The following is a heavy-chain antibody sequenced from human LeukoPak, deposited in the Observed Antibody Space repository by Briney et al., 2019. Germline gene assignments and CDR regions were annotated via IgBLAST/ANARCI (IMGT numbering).Heavy chain of an antibody. CDR1: GYTFTSYG. CDR3: ARTLGYCSGGSCPGDWLDP. CDR2: ISAYNGNT. Sequence: ASVKVSCKASGYTFTSYGISWVRQAPGQGLECMGWISAYNGNTNYAQKLQGRVTMSTDTSTSTAYMELRSLRSDDPASYYSARTLGYCSGGSCPGDWLDPWGHGTLVTVFS. D-gene: IGHD2-15*01. J-gene: IGHJ5*02. V-gene: IGHV1-18*01.